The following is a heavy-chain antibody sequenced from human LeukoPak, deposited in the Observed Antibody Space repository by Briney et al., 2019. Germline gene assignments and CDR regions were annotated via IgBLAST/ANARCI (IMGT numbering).Heavy chain of an antibody. CDR2: INSDGSST. J-gene: IGHJ3*02. D-gene: IGHD3-3*01. Sequence: PGGSLRLSCAASEFTFSSYWVHWVRQAPGKGLVWVSRINSDGSSTSYADSVKGRFTISRDNAKNTLYLQMKSLRAEDTAVYYCARGFTIFGEVNDAFDIWGQGTMVTVSS. CDR1: EFTFSSYW. V-gene: IGHV3-74*01. CDR3: ARGFTIFGEVNDAFDI.